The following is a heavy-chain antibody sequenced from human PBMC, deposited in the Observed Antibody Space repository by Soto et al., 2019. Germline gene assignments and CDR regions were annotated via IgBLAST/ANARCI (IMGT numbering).Heavy chain of an antibody. CDR2: ISWNSGSGSI. D-gene: IGHD6-19*01. V-gene: IGHV3-9*01. CDR1: GFTFDDYA. CDR3: ASWLKTSGWYVLLEGSFDY. Sequence: GGSLRLSCAASGFTFDDYAMHWVRQAPGKGLEWVSGISWNSGSGSIAYADSVKGRFTISRDNAKNSLYLQMNSLRAEDTAVYYCASWLKTSGWYVLLEGSFDYWGQGTLVTVSS. J-gene: IGHJ4*02.